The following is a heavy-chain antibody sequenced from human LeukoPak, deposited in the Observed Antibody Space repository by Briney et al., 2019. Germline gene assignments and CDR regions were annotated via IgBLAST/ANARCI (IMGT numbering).Heavy chain of an antibody. CDR1: GYTFTSYD. CDR3: ARTYYDFWSGYSYYYYYDMDV. Sequence: ASVKVSCKASGYTFTSYDINWVRQATGQGLEWMGWMNPNSGNTGYAQKFQGRVTMTRNTSISTAYMELSSLRSEDTAVYYCARTYYDFWSGYSYYYYYDMDVWGQGTTVTVAS. J-gene: IGHJ6*02. CDR2: MNPNSGNT. V-gene: IGHV1-8*01. D-gene: IGHD3-3*01.